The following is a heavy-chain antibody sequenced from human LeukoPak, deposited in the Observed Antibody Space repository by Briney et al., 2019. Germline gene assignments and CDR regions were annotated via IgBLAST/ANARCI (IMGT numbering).Heavy chain of an antibody. V-gene: IGHV1-8*03. CDR3: ARGFSTRYDFWSGYDAFDT. J-gene: IGHJ3*02. Sequence: ASVEVSCKASGYTFASYDINWVRQATGQGLEWMGWMNPNSGNTGYAQKFQGRVTITRNTSISTAYMELSSLRSEDTAVYYCARGFSTRYDFWSGYDAFDTWGQGTMVTVSS. CDR1: GYTFASYD. CDR2: MNPNSGNT. D-gene: IGHD3-3*01.